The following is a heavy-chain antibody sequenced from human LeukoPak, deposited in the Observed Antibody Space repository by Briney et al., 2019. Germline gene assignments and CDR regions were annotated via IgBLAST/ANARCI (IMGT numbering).Heavy chain of an antibody. Sequence: SETLSLTCTVSGGSISSYYWSWIRQPPGKGLEWIGYIHYTGSTNYNPSLKSRVTISVETSKNQFSLKLKSVTAADTAVYCCARGGYYGSGNDFRFDPWGQGTLVTVSS. J-gene: IGHJ5*02. CDR2: IHYTGST. CDR3: ARGGYYGSGNDFRFDP. V-gene: IGHV4-59*01. D-gene: IGHD3-10*01. CDR1: GGSISSYY.